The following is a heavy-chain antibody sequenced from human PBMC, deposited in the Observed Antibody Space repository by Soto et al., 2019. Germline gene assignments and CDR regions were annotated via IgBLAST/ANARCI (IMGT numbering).Heavy chain of an antibody. CDR1: GFTLSDFS. D-gene: IGHD5-12*01. Sequence: EVQLVESGGGLVQPGGSLRLSCAASGFTLSDFSMHWVRQAAGKGLEFVSAISYKGGSRYYANSVKGRFTISRDNSKNTLYLQMGSLTAEDMAVYYCARVSARGQAAFDIWGQGTMVTVSS. J-gene: IGHJ3*02. CDR3: ARVSARGQAAFDI. CDR2: ISYKGGSR. V-gene: IGHV3-64*01.